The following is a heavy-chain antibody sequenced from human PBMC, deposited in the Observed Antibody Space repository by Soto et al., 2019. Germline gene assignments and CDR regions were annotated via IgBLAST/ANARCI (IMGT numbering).Heavy chain of an antibody. CDR3: AIGDSSGWYRNWFDP. CDR1: GYTFTSYG. D-gene: IGHD6-19*01. Sequence: GASVKVSCKASGYTFTSYGISWVRQAPGQGLEWMGWISAYNGNTNYAQKLQGRVTMTTDTSTSTAYMELRSLRSEDTAVYYCAIGDSSGWYRNWFDPWGQGTLVTVSS. CDR2: ISAYNGNT. V-gene: IGHV1-18*01. J-gene: IGHJ5*02.